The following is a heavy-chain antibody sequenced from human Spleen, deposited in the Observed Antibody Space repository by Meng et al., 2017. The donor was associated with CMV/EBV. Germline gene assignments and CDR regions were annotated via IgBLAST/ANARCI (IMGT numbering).Heavy chain of an antibody. CDR1: GDTFSRYT. CDR2: INPNNGNT. CDR3: ARGGSRVLRFLEWLSFDY. V-gene: IGHV1-2*02. Sequence: ASVKVSCKTSGDTFSRYTISWVRQAPGLGLEWMGWINPNNGNTNYAQKFQGRVTMTRDTSINTAYMELSRLKSDDTAVYYCARGGSRVLRFLEWLSFDYWGQGTLVTVSS. D-gene: IGHD3-3*01. J-gene: IGHJ4*02.